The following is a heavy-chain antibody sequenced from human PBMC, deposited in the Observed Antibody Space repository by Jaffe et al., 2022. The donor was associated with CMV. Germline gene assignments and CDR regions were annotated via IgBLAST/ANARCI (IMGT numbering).Heavy chain of an antibody. Sequence: EVHLVESGGGLVQPGRSLRLSCAASGFTFGNYGMHWVRQVPGQGLKWVSGVSWNSGSIEYAASVKGRFTISRDNAKNSLYLQMNSLRAEDTALYYCAKDIRGLGSFIEYSSSFDYWGQGTLVTVSS. V-gene: IGHV3-9*01. J-gene: IGHJ4*02. D-gene: IGHD6-6*01. CDR3: AKDIRGLGSFIEYSSSFDY. CDR2: VSWNSGSI. CDR1: GFTFGNYG.